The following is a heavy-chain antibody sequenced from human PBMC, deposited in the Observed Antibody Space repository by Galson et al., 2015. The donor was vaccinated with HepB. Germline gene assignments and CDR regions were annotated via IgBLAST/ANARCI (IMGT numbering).Heavy chain of an antibody. CDR3: ARGGGLRYFDY. CDR1: GGSISSGGYS. V-gene: IGHV4-30-2*01. Sequence: TLSLTCTVSGGSISSGGYSWSWIRQPPGKGLEWIGYIYHSGSTYYNPSLKSRVTISVDRSKNQFSLKLSSVTAADTAVYYCARGGGLRYFDYWGQGTLVTVSS. J-gene: IGHJ4*02. D-gene: IGHD5-12*01. CDR2: IYHSGST.